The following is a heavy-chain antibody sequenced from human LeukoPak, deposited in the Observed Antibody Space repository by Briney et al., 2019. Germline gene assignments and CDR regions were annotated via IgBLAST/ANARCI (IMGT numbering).Heavy chain of an antibody. CDR2: SDPKSGAT. CDR3: ARGNFYDNKGYSPELRY. V-gene: IGHV1-2*02. J-gene: IGHJ4*02. D-gene: IGHD3-10*01. CDR1: GYTFTSYY. Sequence: GASVKVSCKTSGYTFTSYYIHWLRQAPGQRFEWMGWSDPKSGATKYEHFQGRVTMTRDTSISTAYMELSRLTSDDTDVYYCARGNFYDNKGYSPELRYWGQGTLVTVSS.